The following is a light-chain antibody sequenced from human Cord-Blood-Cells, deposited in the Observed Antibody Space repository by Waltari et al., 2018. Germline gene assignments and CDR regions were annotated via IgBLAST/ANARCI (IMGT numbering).Light chain of an antibody. CDR2: EGS. Sequence: QSALTQPASVSGSPGQSITISCTGTSSDVGSYNLVSSYQQHPGKAPKLMIYEGSKRPSGVSNRFSGSKSGNTASLTISGLQAEDAADYYCCSYAGSARVFGGGTKLTVL. J-gene: IGLJ3*02. V-gene: IGLV2-23*01. CDR1: SSDVGSYNL. CDR3: CSYAGSARV.